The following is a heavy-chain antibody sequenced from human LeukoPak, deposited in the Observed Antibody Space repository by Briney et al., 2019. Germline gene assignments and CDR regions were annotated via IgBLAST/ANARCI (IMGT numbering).Heavy chain of an antibody. CDR3: AKVSRAGYGDYVNAFDI. V-gene: IGHV3-23*01. Sequence: GGSLRLSCAASGFTFSSYAMSWVRQAPGKGLEWVSGISGSGGITYYADSVKGRFTISRDSSKNTLYLQMNSLRAEDTAVYYCAKVSRAGYGDYVNAFDIWGQGTMVTVSS. CDR2: ISGSGGIT. CDR1: GFTFSSYA. D-gene: IGHD4-17*01. J-gene: IGHJ3*02.